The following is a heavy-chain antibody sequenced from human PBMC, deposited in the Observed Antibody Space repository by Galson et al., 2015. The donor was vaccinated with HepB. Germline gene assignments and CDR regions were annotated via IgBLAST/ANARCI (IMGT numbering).Heavy chain of an antibody. CDR2: IKSKADGGTT. D-gene: IGHD2-8*01. V-gene: IGHV3-15*07. CDR3: STYHCTNGVCPLEH. CDR1: GFSFSNAW. Sequence: SLRLSCAASGFSFSNAWMNWVRQAPGKGLEWVGRIKSKADGGTTDYAAPVKGRFIISRDGSKNTLYLQMNSLKTEDTAVYYCSTYHCTNGVCPLEHWGQGTLVTVSS. J-gene: IGHJ5*02.